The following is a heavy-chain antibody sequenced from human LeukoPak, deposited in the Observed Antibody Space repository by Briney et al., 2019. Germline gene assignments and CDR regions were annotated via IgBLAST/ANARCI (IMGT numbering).Heavy chain of an antibody. D-gene: IGHD1-1*01. V-gene: IGHV3-23*01. Sequence: GGSLRLSCAASGFTFSSYAITWVRQAPGKGLEWVSAVSSNGAKTYYADSVKGRFTISRDNYKNMVFLQMNSLRAEDTAVYYCARTTNYWGQGTLVTVSS. CDR1: GFTFSSYA. CDR2: VSSNGAKT. CDR3: ARTTNY. J-gene: IGHJ4*02.